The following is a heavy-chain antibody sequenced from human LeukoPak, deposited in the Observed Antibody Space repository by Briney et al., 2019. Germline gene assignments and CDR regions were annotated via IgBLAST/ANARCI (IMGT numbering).Heavy chain of an antibody. CDR1: GYSISSGYY. CDR2: IYYSGST. J-gene: IGHJ3*02. D-gene: IGHD1-26*01. CDR3: AGSFSGSYHSAFDI. V-gene: IGHV4-38-2*02. Sequence: SETLSLTCTVSGYSISSGYYWGWIRQPPGKGLEWIGYIYYSGSTYYNPSLKSRVTISVDTSKNQFSLKLSSVTAADTAVYYCAGSFSGSYHSAFDIWGQGTMVTVSS.